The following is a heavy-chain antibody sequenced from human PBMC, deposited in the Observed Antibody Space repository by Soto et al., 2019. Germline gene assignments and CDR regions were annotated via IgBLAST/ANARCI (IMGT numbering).Heavy chain of an antibody. CDR2: IKEDGSEK. V-gene: IGHV3-7*03. CDR3: GGGDARCDY. J-gene: IGHJ4*02. CDR1: GFTFSSYW. Sequence: EVQLVESGGGLVQPGGSLRLSCVASGFTFSSYWMSWVRQAPGKGPEWVANIKEDGSEKYYVDSVKGRFTISRDNVKKSLYLQINSRRAADPAVYYCGGGDARCDYWGQGTLVTVSS. D-gene: IGHD3-16*01.